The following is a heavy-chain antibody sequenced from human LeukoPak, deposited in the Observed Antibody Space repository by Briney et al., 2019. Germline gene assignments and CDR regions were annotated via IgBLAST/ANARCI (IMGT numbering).Heavy chain of an antibody. CDR2: ITWNSGSI. CDR1: GFTFDNYA. Sequence: GGSLRLSCTTSGFTFDNYAMHWVRQAPGKGLEWVPGITWNSGSIAYADSVKGRFTISRDNAKNSLYLQMNSLTADDVAFYYCTRSTGWYNYFDYWGQGALVTVSS. CDR3: TRSTGWYNYFDY. D-gene: IGHD6-19*01. J-gene: IGHJ4*02. V-gene: IGHV3-9*03.